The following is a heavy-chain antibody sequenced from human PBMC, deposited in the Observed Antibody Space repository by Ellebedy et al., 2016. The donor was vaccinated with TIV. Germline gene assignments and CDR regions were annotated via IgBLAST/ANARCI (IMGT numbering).Heavy chain of an antibody. CDR1: GFTFRSEW. J-gene: IGHJ4*02. V-gene: IGHV3-7*01. Sequence: GESLKISCVASGFTFRSEWMSWVRQAPGKGLEWVANIKEDGSEKDYVDLVKGRFTISRDNAKNSLYLQMNNLRVEDTAVYYGARAHFWGQGTLVTVSS. CDR2: IKEDGSEK. CDR3: ARAHF. D-gene: IGHD3-3*02.